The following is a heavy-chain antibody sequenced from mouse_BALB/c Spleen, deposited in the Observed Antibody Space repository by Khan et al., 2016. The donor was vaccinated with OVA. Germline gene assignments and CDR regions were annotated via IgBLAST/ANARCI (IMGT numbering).Heavy chain of an antibody. J-gene: IGHJ3*01. V-gene: IGHV1-52*01. CDR3: AKREKYGYDPSWFAY. CDR1: GYTFTSYW. CDR2: INPSDSES. D-gene: IGHD2-14*01. Sequence: QVQLQQPGAELVRPGASVKLSCKASGYTFTSYWMNWVRQRPRQGLEWIGKINPSDSESHYNQMFKDKATLTVDKSSGTAYMQLSSLTSKDSAVFDAAKREKYGYDPSWFAYWGQGTLVTVSA.